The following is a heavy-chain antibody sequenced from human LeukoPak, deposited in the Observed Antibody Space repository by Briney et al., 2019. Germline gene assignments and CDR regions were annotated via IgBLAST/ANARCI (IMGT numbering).Heavy chain of an antibody. Sequence: SETLSLTCAVYGGSFSGYYWSWIRQPPGKGLEWIGEINHSGSTNYNPSLKSRVTISVDTSKNQFSLKLSSVTAADTAVYYCARTGPGTGYSSGWARGDYWGQGTLVTVPS. CDR2: INHSGST. CDR3: ARTGPGTGYSSGWARGDY. J-gene: IGHJ4*02. CDR1: GGSFSGYY. V-gene: IGHV4-34*01. D-gene: IGHD6-19*01.